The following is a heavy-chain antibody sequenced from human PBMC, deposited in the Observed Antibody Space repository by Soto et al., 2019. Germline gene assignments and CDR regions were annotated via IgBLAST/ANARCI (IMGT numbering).Heavy chain of an antibody. CDR1: GFTFSSYA. D-gene: IGHD1-26*01. CDR2: ISGSGGST. V-gene: IGHV3-23*01. CDR3: THRGYTGSYYGVYYFDN. Sequence: GGSLRLSCAASGFTFSSYAMSWVRQAPGKGLEWVSAISGSGGSTYYADSVKGRFTISRDNSKNTLYLQMTKMDPVDTATYYYTHRGYTGSYYGVYYFDNWGQGTLVTVSS. J-gene: IGHJ4*02.